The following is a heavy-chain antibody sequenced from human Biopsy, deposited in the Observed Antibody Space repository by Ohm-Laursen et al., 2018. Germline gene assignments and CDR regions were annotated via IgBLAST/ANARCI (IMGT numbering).Heavy chain of an antibody. J-gene: IGHJ6*02. CDR2: INQSGST. CDR3: ARGSGYFKLDV. V-gene: IGHV4-34*01. D-gene: IGHD5-12*01. CDR1: GESSSGYF. Sequence: GTLSLTCAVNGESSSGYFWNWIRRPPGKGLEWIGEINQSGSTKYNPSLKRRATLSADSSNSQFSLRLTSVTAADTAIYYCARGSGYFKLDVWGQGTTVTVSS.